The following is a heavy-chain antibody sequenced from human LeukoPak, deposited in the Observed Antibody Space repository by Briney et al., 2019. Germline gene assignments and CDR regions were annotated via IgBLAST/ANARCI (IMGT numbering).Heavy chain of an antibody. J-gene: IGHJ4*02. D-gene: IGHD4-23*01. CDR3: ARQNGGNSEGGVDY. Sequence: SETPSLTCAVYGGSFSGYYWSWIRQPPGKGLEWIGEINHSGSTNYNPSLKSRVTISVDTSKNQFSLKLSSVTAADTAVYYCARQNGGNSEGGVDYWAREPWSPSPQ. V-gene: IGHV4-34*01. CDR1: GGSFSGYY. CDR2: INHSGST.